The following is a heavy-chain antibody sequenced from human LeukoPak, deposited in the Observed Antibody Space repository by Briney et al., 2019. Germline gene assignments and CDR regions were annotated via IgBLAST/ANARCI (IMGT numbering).Heavy chain of an antibody. CDR2: IKQDGSEK. D-gene: IGHD3-22*01. V-gene: IGHV3-7*01. Sequence: GGSLRLSCAASGFTFSSYWMSWVRQAPGKGLEWVANIKQDGSEKYYVDSVKGRFTISRDNAKNSLYLQMNSLRAEDTAVYYCARDPADYYDSSGYYFYYYYYMDVWGKGTTVTVSS. CDR1: GFTFSSYW. CDR3: ARDPADYYDSSGYYFYYYYYMDV. J-gene: IGHJ6*03.